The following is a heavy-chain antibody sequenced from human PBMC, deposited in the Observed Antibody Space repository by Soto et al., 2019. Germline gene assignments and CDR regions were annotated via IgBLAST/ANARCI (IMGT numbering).Heavy chain of an antibody. J-gene: IGHJ4*02. CDR2: IYSSGRA. D-gene: IGHD1-1*01. Sequence: VRLQESGPGLVEPSETLSLTCSVSGDSINNYYWSWIRQPAGKGLEWIGRIYSSGRANYNPSLKTRGTMSVDTSKNQVFLSVTSVTAADPAVYFCARGGTRSADLPTYWGQGIQVIVSS. V-gene: IGHV4-4*07. CDR3: ARGGTRSADLPTY. CDR1: GDSINNYY.